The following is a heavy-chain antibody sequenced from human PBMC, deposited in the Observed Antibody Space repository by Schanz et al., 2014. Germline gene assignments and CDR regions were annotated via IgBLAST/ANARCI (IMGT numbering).Heavy chain of an antibody. Sequence: QVQLVESGGGVVQPGRSLRLSCATSGLNFDYYGMNWVRQAPGKGLEWVSVISGSGVTIYYADSVKGRFTISRDNSKNTLYLQMNSLRAEDTAVYYCAKDVRPVANTVHFYYMDVWGQGTTVTVSS. V-gene: IGHV3-NL1*01. D-gene: IGHD6-19*01. J-gene: IGHJ6*02. CDR2: ISGSGVTI. CDR1: GLNFDYYG. CDR3: AKDVRPVANTVHFYYMDV.